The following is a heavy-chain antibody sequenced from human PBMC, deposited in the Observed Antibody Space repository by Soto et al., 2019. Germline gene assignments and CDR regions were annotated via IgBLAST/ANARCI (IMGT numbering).Heavy chain of an antibody. CDR1: GGSISSSSYY. CDR3: ATLFIAAAGNWFDP. D-gene: IGHD6-13*01. CDR2: IYYSGST. Sequence: SETLSLTCTVSGGSISSSSYYWGWIRQPPGKGLEWIGSIYYSGSTYYNPSLKSRVTISVDTSKNQFSLKLSSVTAADTAVYYCATLFIAAAGNWFDPWGQGTLVTVSS. J-gene: IGHJ5*02. V-gene: IGHV4-39*01.